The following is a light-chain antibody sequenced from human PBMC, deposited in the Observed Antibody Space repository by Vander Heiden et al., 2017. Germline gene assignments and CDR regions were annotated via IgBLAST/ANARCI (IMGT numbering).Light chain of an antibody. Sequence: EIRMTHSPSSLSASVGDRGIITCREGQNISSNYIGYQQKPRKDPKLLIYAASSMQSGGPSRFSGSGAGTDFTLTTSSLQPEDVATYYCQQRNSTLATFGQGTKVEIK. CDR1: QNISSN. J-gene: IGKJ1*01. V-gene: IGKV1-39*01. CDR2: AAS. CDR3: QQRNSTLAT.